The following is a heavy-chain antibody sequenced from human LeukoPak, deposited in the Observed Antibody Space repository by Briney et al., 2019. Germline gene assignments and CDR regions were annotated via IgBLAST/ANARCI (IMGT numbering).Heavy chain of an antibody. CDR1: GDSFSSNSVA. CDR2: TYYRSRLYN. J-gene: IGHJ4*02. CDR3: VRAVGTVTYDC. D-gene: IGHD4-17*01. V-gene: IGHV6-1*01. Sequence: SQTLSLTCAISGDSFSSNSVAWNWVRQSPSRGLAWLGRTYYRSRLYNDYALSVKSRITINPDTSKNQFSMQLNSVTPEDTAVYYCVRAVGTVTYDCWGQGTLVTVSS.